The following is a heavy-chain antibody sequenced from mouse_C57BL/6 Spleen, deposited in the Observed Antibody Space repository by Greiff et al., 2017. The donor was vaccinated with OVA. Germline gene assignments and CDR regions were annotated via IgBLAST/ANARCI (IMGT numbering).Heavy chain of an antibody. CDR2: IYPGDGDT. CDR1: GYAFSSSW. CDR3: ARDTTVEGAMDY. Sequence: VQLQQSGPELVKPGASVKISCKASGYAFSSSWMNWVKQRPGKGLEWIGRIYPGDGDTNYNGKFKGKATLTADKSSSTAYMQLSSLTSEDSAVYFCARDTTVEGAMDYWGQGTSVTVSS. V-gene: IGHV1-82*01. J-gene: IGHJ4*01. D-gene: IGHD1-1*01.